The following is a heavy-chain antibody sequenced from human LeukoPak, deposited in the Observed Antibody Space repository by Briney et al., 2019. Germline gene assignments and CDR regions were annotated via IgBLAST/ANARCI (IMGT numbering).Heavy chain of an antibody. V-gene: IGHV1-18*01. CDR2: ISAYNGNT. D-gene: IGHD6-19*01. J-gene: IGHJ3*02. CDR3: ASFEQWLGAFDI. CDR1: GYTFTSYG. Sequence: ASVKVSCKASGYTFTSYGISWARQAPGQGLEWMGWISAYNGNTNYAQKLQGRVTMTTDTSTSTAYMELRSLRSDDTAVYYCASFEQWLGAFDIWGQGTMVTVSS.